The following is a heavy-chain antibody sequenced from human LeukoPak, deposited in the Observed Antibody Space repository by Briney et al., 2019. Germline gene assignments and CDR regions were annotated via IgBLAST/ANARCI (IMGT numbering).Heavy chain of an antibody. Sequence: HHGGSLRLSCAASGFTFSSYAMSWVRQAPGKGLEWVSAISGSGGSTYYADSVKGRFTISRDNSKNTLYLQMNSLGAEDTAVYYCAKEEGGYSYGYYVYWGQGTLVTVSS. CDR3: AKEEGGYSYGYYVY. CDR2: ISGSGGST. D-gene: IGHD5-18*01. J-gene: IGHJ4*02. V-gene: IGHV3-23*01. CDR1: GFTFSSYA.